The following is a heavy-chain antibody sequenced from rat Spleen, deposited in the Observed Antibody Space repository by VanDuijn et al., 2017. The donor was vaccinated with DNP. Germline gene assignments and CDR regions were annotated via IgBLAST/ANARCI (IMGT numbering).Heavy chain of an antibody. J-gene: IGHJ2*01. Sequence: EVQLVESGGGLVQPGRSLKLSCAASGFNFNDYWMGWVRQAPGKGLEWVACMSPTTRSSYYRDSVRGRFTVSRDNAKSTLYLQMYSLRSEDMATYYCVRPDYYDGSYPHYWGQGVMVTVSS. CDR2: MSPTTRSS. CDR3: VRPDYYDGSYPHY. CDR1: GFNFNDYW. D-gene: IGHD1-12*02. V-gene: IGHV5-22*01.